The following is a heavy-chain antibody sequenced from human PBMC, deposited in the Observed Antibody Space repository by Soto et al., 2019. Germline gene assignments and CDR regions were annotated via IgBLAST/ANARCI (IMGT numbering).Heavy chain of an antibody. CDR3: ARAILYWGDD. D-gene: IGHD7-27*01. CDR2: ISSSGRTI. J-gene: IGHJ4*02. CDR1: EFIFSTYN. Sequence: ESGGGLVQPGGSLRLSCAASEFIFSTYNMNWVRQAPGKGLEWVSYISSSGRTIYYADSVKGRFTVSRDNAKNSLYLQMNSLRADDTAVYYCARAILYWGDDWGQGTLVTVSS. V-gene: IGHV3-48*01.